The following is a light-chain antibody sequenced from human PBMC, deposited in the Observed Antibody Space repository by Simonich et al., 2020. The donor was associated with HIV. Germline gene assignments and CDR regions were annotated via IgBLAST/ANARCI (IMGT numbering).Light chain of an antibody. CDR3: AAWDDSLSGWV. CDR1: SSNIESNY. J-gene: IGLJ3*02. Sequence: QSVLTQPPSASGTPGQRVTISCSGSSSNIESNYVYWYQQLPGTAPKLLIYRNKQRPSGVPDRFSGSKSGTSASLAISGHRSEDEADYYCAAWDDSLSGWVFGGGTKLTVL. CDR2: RNK. V-gene: IGLV1-47*01.